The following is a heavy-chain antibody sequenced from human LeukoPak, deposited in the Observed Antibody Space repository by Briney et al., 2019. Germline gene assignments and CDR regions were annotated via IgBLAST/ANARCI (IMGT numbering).Heavy chain of an antibody. CDR2: ISYDGSNK. J-gene: IGHJ4*02. D-gene: IGHD2-2*01. V-gene: IGHV3-30-3*01. Sequence: GRSLRLSCAASGFTFSSYAMHWVRQAPGKGLEWVAVISYDGSNKYYADSVKGRFTISRDNSKNTVYLQMNSLRAEDTAVYYCAAPGVPAATYYFDYWGQGTLVTVSS. CDR1: GFTFSSYA. CDR3: AAPGVPAATYYFDY.